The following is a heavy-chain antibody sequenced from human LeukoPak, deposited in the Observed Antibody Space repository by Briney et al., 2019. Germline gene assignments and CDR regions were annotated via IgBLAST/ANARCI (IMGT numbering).Heavy chain of an antibody. Sequence: ASVKVSCKASGYTFTGYYMHWVRQAPGQGLEWMGWINPNSGGTNYAQKFQGRVTMTRDTSISTAYMELSRLRSDGTAVYYCARGGKRYSSSWRLYNWFDPWGQGTLVTVSS. CDR3: ARGGKRYSSSWRLYNWFDP. V-gene: IGHV1-2*02. D-gene: IGHD6-13*01. CDR1: GYTFTGYY. J-gene: IGHJ5*02. CDR2: INPNSGGT.